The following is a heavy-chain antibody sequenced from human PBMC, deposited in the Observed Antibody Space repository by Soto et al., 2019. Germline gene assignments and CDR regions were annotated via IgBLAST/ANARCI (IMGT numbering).Heavy chain of an antibody. Sequence: VQLVESGGGVVQPGRSLRLSCAASGFTFSSYGMHWVRQAPGKGLEWVAGIWYDGSNKYYADSVKGRFTISRDNSKNTLYLQINSLRAEDTAVYYCARTEAVRWYFDYWGQGTLVTVSS. J-gene: IGHJ4*02. CDR2: IWYDGSNK. V-gene: IGHV3-33*01. CDR3: ARTEAVRWYFDY. CDR1: GFTFSSYG. D-gene: IGHD2-15*01.